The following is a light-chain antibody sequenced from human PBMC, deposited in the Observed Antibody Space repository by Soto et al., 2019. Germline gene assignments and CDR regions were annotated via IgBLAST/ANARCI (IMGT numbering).Light chain of an antibody. Sequence: ELVMTQSPATLSVSPGERATLSCRASQSINSNLAWYQQKLGQAPRLFIFRASSRATGVPARFSGSGSGTEFNMTIGSLQSEDFAVYYCQQYNNWPRATFGGGTKVEIK. CDR3: QQYNNWPRAT. CDR1: QSINSN. V-gene: IGKV3-15*01. J-gene: IGKJ4*01. CDR2: RAS.